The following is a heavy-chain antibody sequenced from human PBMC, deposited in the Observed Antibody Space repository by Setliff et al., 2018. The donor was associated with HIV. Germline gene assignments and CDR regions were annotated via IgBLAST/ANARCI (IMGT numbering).Heavy chain of an antibody. V-gene: IGHV4-61*09. CDR1: GGSISSGSYY. Sequence: SETLSLTCNVSGGSISSGSYYWSWIRQPAGKELEWIGHIYTSETTNYNPSLKSRVTISLDTSNNHFSLKLSSVTAADTAVYYCARLGQYCSGGSCYSSWNYYYMDVWGKGTTVTVS. J-gene: IGHJ6*03. CDR3: ARLGQYCSGGSCYSSWNYYYMDV. CDR2: IYTSETT. D-gene: IGHD2-15*01.